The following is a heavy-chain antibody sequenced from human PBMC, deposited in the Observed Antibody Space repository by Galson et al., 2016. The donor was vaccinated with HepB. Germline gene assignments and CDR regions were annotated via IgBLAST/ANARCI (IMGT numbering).Heavy chain of an antibody. CDR1: GFSFSGHG. J-gene: IGHJ5*01. D-gene: IGHD6-13*01. CDR3: ARARSSSWFDS. CDR2: IWHDGTNE. V-gene: IGHV3-33*01. Sequence: SLRLSCAASGFSFSGHGMHWLRQAPGKGLEWVAAIWHDGTNENYAASVKGRFSISRDDSKSMLYLQMDSLLVEDIAVYYCARARSSSWFDSWGQGTLVTVS.